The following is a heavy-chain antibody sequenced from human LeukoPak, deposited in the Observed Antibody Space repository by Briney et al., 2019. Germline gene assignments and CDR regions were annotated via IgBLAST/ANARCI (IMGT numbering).Heavy chain of an antibody. CDR1: GGSFSGYY. V-gene: IGHV4-34*01. CDR2: INHSGST. CDR3: ARRGVTTIDY. D-gene: IGHD3-10*01. J-gene: IGHJ4*02. Sequence: SETLSLTCAVYGGSFSGYYWNWIRQPPGKGLEWIGEINHSGSTNYNPPLKSRVTISVDTSKNQFSLKLSSVTAADTAVYYCARRGVTTIDYWGQGTLVTVSS.